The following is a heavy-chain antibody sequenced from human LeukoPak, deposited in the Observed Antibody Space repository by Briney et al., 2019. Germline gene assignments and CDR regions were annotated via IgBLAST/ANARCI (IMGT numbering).Heavy chain of an antibody. CDR1: AFTFSNYA. CDR2: ISNSDSST. CDR3: ARDSPDSTSYYMDV. D-gene: IGHD2-2*01. V-gene: IGHV3-23*01. J-gene: IGHJ6*03. Sequence: GGSLRLSCAASAFTFSNYAMSWVRQAPGKGLEWVSTISNSDSSTYYADSVKGRFTISRDNSKNTLYLQMNSLRAEDTAVYYCARDSPDSTSYYMDVWGKGTAVTVSS.